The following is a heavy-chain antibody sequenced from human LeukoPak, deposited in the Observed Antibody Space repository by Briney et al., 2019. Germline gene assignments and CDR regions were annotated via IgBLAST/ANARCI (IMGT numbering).Heavy chain of an antibody. J-gene: IGHJ4*02. V-gene: IGHV7-4-1*02. CDR1: GYTFTGYY. D-gene: IGHD6-6*01. CDR2: INTNTGNP. Sequence: ASVKVSCKASGYTFTGYYMHWVRQAPGQGLEWMGWINTNTGNPTYAQGFTGRFVFSLDTSVSTAYLQISSLKAEDTAVYYCAREEYSSSLLFDYWGQGTLVTVSS. CDR3: AREEYSSSLLFDY.